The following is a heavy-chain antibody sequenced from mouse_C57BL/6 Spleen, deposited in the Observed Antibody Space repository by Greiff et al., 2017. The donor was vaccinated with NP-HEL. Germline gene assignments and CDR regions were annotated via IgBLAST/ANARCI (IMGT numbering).Heavy chain of an antibody. J-gene: IGHJ3*01. CDR2: ISSGGSYT. D-gene: IGHD2-2*01. CDR3: ARRGYGYDSWFAY. V-gene: IGHV5-6*01. CDR1: GFTFSSYG. Sequence: EVQVVESGGDLVKPGGSLKLSCAASGFTFSSYGMSWVRQTPDKRLEWVATISSGGSYTYYPDSVKGRFTISRDNAKNTLSLQLSSLKSEDTAMYYCARRGYGYDSWFAYWGQGTLVTVSA.